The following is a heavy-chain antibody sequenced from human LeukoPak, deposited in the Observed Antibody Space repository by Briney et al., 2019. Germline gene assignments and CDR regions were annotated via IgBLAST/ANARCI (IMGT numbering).Heavy chain of an antibody. CDR3: ARDVGGSYYSGDY. J-gene: IGHJ4*02. CDR1: GYTFTSYG. Sequence: ASVKVSCKASGYTFTSYGISWVRQAPGQGLEWMGWINPNSGGTNYAQKFQGRVTMTRDTSISTAYMELSRLRSDDTAVYYCARDVGGSYYSGDYWGQGTLVTVSS. V-gene: IGHV1-2*02. D-gene: IGHD1-26*01. CDR2: INPNSGGT.